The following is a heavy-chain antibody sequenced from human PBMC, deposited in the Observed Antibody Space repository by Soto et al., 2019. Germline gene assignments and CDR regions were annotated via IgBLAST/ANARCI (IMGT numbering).Heavy chain of an antibody. J-gene: IGHJ4*02. CDR3: AVLRGDYYLDY. CDR1: GGAISSGGYY. CDR2: IYYSGST. V-gene: IGHV4-31*03. Sequence: QVQLQESGPGLVKPSQTLSLTCTVSGGAISSGGYYWSWVRQHPGKGLDWIGYIYYSGSTYYNPSLKSRVTISVVTSKNQFSLKLSSVTAADTAVYYCAVLRGDYYLDYWGQGTLVTVSS. D-gene: IGHD2-15*01.